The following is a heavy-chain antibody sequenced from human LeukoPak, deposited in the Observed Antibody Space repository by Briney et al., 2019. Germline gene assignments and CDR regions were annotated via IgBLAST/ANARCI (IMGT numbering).Heavy chain of an antibody. V-gene: IGHV3-30*02. CDR1: GFTFSSYG. D-gene: IGHD6-19*01. J-gene: IGHJ3*02. Sequence: GGSLRLSCAASGFTFSSYGMHWVRQAPGKGLEWVAFIRYDGSNKYYADSVKGRFTISRDNSKNTLYLQMNSLRAEDTAVYYCAKGADPSSGWYEGAFDIWGQGTMVTVSS. CDR2: IRYDGSNK. CDR3: AKGADPSSGWYEGAFDI.